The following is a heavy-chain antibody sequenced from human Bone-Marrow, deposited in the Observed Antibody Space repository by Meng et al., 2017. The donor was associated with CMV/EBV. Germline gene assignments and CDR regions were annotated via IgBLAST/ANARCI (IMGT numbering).Heavy chain of an antibody. CDR3: ARSNKDIVVVPAATGVDY. CDR1: GGSFSGYY. CDR2: INHSGST. D-gene: IGHD2-2*01. V-gene: IGHV4-34*01. Sequence: SETPSRTCAVYGGSFSGYYWSWIRQPPGKGLEWIGEINHSGSTNYKPSLKSRVTISVDTSKNQFSLKLSSVTAADTAVYYCARSNKDIVVVPAATGVDYWGQGTLVTVSS. J-gene: IGHJ4*02.